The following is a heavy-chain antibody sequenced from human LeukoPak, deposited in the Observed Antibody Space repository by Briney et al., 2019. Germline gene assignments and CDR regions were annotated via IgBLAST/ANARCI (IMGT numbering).Heavy chain of an antibody. CDR1: GGTFSSYA. D-gene: IGHD3-22*01. Sequence: SVKVSCKASGGTFSSYAISWVRQAPGQGLEWMGGIIPIFGTANYAQKFQGRVTITADKSTSTAYMELSSLRSEDTAVYYCARGVYDSSGYYDAFDIWGQGTMVTVSS. V-gene: IGHV1-69*06. CDR2: IIPIFGTA. CDR3: ARGVYDSSGYYDAFDI. J-gene: IGHJ3*02.